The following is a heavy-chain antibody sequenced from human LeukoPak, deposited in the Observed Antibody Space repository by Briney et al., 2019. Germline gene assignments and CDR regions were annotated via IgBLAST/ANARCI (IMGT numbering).Heavy chain of an antibody. CDR1: GFTFSSYS. V-gene: IGHV3-21*01. J-gene: IGHJ6*03. D-gene: IGHD5-24*01. Sequence: KTGGSLRLSCAASGFTFSSYSMNWVRQAPGKGLEWVSSISSSSSYIYYADSVKGRFTISRDNAKNSLYLQMNSLRAEDTAVYYCARDLSPTMCYYMDVWGKGTTVTVSS. CDR3: ARDLSPTMCYYMDV. CDR2: ISSSSSYI.